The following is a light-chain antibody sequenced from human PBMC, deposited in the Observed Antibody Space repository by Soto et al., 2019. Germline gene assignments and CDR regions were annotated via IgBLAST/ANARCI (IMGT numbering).Light chain of an antibody. J-gene: IGKJ1*01. CDR1: RSVSSY. Sequence: EIVLTQSPATLSLSPWEAATLFYRATRSVSSYLAWYQQKPGQAPRLLIYGASTRATGIPPRFSGSGSGREFTLTISSLQSEDFAVYYCQQYNNWPQTFGQGTKVDI. CDR2: GAS. V-gene: IGKV3-15*01. CDR3: QQYNNWPQT.